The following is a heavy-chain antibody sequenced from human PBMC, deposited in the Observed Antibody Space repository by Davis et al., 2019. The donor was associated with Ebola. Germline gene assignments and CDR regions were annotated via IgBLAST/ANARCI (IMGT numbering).Heavy chain of an antibody. J-gene: IGHJ6*02. CDR3: ARDLVVPAAIARGYYYYGMDV. Sequence: SVKVSCKASGGTFSSYAISWVRQAPGQGLEWMGRIIPIFGTANYAQKFQGRVTITADKSTSTAYMELSSLRSEDTAVYYCARDLVVPAAIARGYYYYGMDVWGQGTTVTVSS. CDR2: IIPIFGTA. V-gene: IGHV1-69*06. D-gene: IGHD2-2*02. CDR1: GGTFSSYA.